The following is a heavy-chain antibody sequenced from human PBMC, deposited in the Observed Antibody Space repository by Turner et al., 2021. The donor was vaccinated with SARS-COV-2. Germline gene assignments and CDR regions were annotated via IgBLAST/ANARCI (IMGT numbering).Heavy chain of an antibody. CDR3: AGEVVVPTTILGAVYGMDV. CDR1: GGSISSSSYY. V-gene: IGHV4-39*01. Sequence: LQLQESGPGLVKPSETLSLTCTFSGGSISSSSYYWGWIRQPPGKGLEWIGSIYYSGSTYYNPSLKSRVTISVDTSKNQFSLKLSSVTAADTAVYYCAGEVVVPTTILGAVYGMDVWGQGTTVTVSS. J-gene: IGHJ6*02. D-gene: IGHD2-2*02. CDR2: IYYSGST.